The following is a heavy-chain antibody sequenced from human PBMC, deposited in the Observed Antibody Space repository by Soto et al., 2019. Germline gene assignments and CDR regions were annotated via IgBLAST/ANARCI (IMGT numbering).Heavy chain of an antibody. J-gene: IGHJ5*02. CDR3: TTYHGDYNFDH. D-gene: IGHD4-17*01. Sequence: VNPSCKGPGEAKEEISRWSPQHSKEQGLEWLGGFDPDEAETIYAQHFQGRVTMTEDTSTDTVYMELSSLRSEDTALYFCTTYHGDYNFDHWGQGTLVTVSS. CDR1: GEAKEEIS. CDR2: FDPDEAET. V-gene: IGHV1-24*01.